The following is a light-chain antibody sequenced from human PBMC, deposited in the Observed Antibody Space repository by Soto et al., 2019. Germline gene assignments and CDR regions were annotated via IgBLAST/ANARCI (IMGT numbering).Light chain of an antibody. CDR1: QSVSSN. CDR2: GIS. CDR3: QQYVTSSPRT. V-gene: IGKV3-20*01. J-gene: IGKJ1*01. Sequence: EIEMTQSPATLPLSPGERATLYCWASQSVSSNLAWYQQKPGQAPRLLMYGISRRATGIPDRFSGSGSGTDFTLTITRLEPEDFAVYYCQQYVTSSPRTFGQGTKVDIK.